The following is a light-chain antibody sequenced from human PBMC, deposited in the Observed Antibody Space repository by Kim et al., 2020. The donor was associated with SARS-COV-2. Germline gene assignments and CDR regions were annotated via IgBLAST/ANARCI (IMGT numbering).Light chain of an antibody. CDR2: QDS. V-gene: IGLV3-1*01. J-gene: IGLJ1*01. CDR3: QAWDSSTYV. Sequence: VSPGQTATLTCSGDKLGDKYACWYQQKPGQSPVLVIYQDSKRPSGIPERFSGSNSGNTATLTISGTQAMDEADYYCQAWDSSTYVFGTGTKVTVL. CDR1: KLGDKY.